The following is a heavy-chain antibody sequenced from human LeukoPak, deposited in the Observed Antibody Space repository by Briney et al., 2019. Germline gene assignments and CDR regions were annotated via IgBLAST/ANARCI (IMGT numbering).Heavy chain of an antibody. Sequence: SETLSLTCTVSGGSISSYYWSWIRQPPGKGLEWIGYIYYSGSTNYSPSLKSRVTISVDTSKNPFSPKLSYVTAADTAVYYCASLGDFWSTYWGQGTMVTVSS. J-gene: IGHJ4*02. V-gene: IGHV4-59*01. CDR2: IYYSGST. CDR3: ASLGDFWSTY. CDR1: GGSISSYY. D-gene: IGHD3-3*01.